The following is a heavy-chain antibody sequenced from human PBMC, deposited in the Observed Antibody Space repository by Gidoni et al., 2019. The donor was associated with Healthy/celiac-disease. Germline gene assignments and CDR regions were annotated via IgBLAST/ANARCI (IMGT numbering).Heavy chain of an antibody. Sequence: QVQLVQSGAEVKKPGASVKVSCKASGYTFTSYGISWVRQTPGQGLEWMGWISAYNGNTNYAQKLQGRVTMTTDTSTSTAYMELRSLRSDDTAVYYCASGPYYYDSSGYSHYWGQGTLVTVSS. CDR3: ASGPYYYDSSGYSHY. CDR2: ISAYNGNT. CDR1: GYTFTSYG. V-gene: IGHV1-18*04. D-gene: IGHD3-22*01. J-gene: IGHJ4*02.